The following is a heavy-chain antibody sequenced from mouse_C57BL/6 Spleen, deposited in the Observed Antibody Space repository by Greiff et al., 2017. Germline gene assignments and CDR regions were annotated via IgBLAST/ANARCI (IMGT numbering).Heavy chain of an antibody. V-gene: IGHV1-76*01. D-gene: IGHD1-1*01. CDR1: GYTFTDYY. CDR3: ARDYGSSYAMCY. J-gene: IGHJ4*01. Sequence: QVQLQQSGAELVRPGASVKLSCKASGYTFTDYYINWVKQRPGQGLEWIARIYPGSGNTYYNEKFKGKATLTAEKSSSTAYMQLSSLTSEDSAVYFCARDYGSSYAMCYWGQGTSVTVSS. CDR2: IYPGSGNT.